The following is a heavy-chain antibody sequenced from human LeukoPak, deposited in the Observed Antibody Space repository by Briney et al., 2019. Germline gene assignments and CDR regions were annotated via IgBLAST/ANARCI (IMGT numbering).Heavy chain of an antibody. D-gene: IGHD6-13*01. CDR2: INPTNGGT. J-gene: IGHJ6*02. Sequence: ASVKVSCKASGYTFVGYFMHWVRQAPGQGLEWMGWINPTNGGTNYAQKFQDWVTMTRDTSTSTVYMEVSRLRSGDTAVYYCARAAGSSWHYGMDVWGQGTTVTVSS. CDR3: ARAAGSSWHYGMDV. CDR1: GYTFVGYF. V-gene: IGHV1-2*04.